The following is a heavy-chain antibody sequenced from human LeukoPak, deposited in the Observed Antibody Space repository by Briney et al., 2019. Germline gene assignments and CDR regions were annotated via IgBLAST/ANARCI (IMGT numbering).Heavy chain of an antibody. V-gene: IGHV3-48*03. CDR2: ISSSGSTI. J-gene: IGHJ4*02. D-gene: IGHD1-14*01. Sequence: PGGSLRLSCAASGFTFSSYEMNWVRQAPGKGLEWVSYISSSGSTIYYADSVKGRFTISRDNAKNSLYLQMNSLRAEDTAVYYCAREARTHHTYYFDYWGQGTLVTVS. CDR1: GFTFSSYE. CDR3: AREARTHHTYYFDY.